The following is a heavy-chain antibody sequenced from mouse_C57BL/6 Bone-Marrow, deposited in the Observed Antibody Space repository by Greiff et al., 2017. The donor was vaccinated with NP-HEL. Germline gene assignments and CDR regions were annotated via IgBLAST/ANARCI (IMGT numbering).Heavy chain of an antibody. CDR1: GYAFTNYL. J-gene: IGHJ3*01. Sequence: QVQLQQSGAELVRPGTSVKVSCKASGYAFTNYLIEWVKQRPGQGLEWIGVINPGSGGTNYNEKFKGKATLTAAKSSSTAYMQLSSLTSEDAAVYFCARWSRGFAYWGQGTLVTVSA. CDR3: ARWSRGFAY. CDR2: INPGSGGT. V-gene: IGHV1-54*01. D-gene: IGHD3-1*01.